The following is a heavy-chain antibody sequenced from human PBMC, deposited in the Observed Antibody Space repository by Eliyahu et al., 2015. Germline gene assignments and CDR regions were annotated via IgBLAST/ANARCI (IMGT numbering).Heavy chain of an antibody. CDR2: ISWNSGSI. CDR3: AKGYGPYCTNGVCLDY. CDR1: GFPFXXYA. V-gene: IGHV3-9*01. Sequence: EVQLVESGGGLVQPGRSLRLSCAASGFPFXXYAMHWVRQAPGKGLEWVSGISWNSGSIGYADSVKGRFTISRDNAKNSLYLQMNSLRTEDTALYYCAKGYGPYCTNGVCLDYWGQGTLVTVSS. D-gene: IGHD2-8*01. J-gene: IGHJ4*02.